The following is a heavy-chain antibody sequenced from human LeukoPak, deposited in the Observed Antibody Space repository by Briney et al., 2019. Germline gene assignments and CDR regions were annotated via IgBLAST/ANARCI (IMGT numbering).Heavy chain of an antibody. Sequence: SETLSLTCTVSGASMRGSTYYWAWIRQTPGKGLEWIGSIYYSGSTHYTPSLKSRVTMSVDTSKNQFSLRVSAVTAADTAVYYCARNSSYYNTGGFDYWGQGILVTVSS. CDR1: GASMRGSTYY. J-gene: IGHJ4*02. V-gene: IGHV4-39*01. CDR2: IYYSGST. CDR3: ARNSSYYNTGGFDY. D-gene: IGHD3-10*01.